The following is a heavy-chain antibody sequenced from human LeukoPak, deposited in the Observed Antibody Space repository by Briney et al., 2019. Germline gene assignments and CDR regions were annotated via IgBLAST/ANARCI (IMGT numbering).Heavy chain of an antibody. CDR3: ARDWGYCSGGSCYGYYYYGMDV. D-gene: IGHD2-15*01. CDR1: GGTFSSYA. Sequence: ASVKVSCKASGGTFSSYATSWVRQAPGQGLEWMGRIIPILGIANYARKFQGRVTITADKSTSTAYMELSSLRSEDTAVYYCARDWGYCSGGSCYGYYYYGMDVWGQGTTVTVSS. V-gene: IGHV1-69*04. CDR2: IIPILGIA. J-gene: IGHJ6*02.